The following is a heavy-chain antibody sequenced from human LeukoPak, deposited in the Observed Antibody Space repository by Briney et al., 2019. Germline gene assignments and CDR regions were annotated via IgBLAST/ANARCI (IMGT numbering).Heavy chain of an antibody. Sequence: GASVKVSCKASGYTFTSYGISWVRQAPGQGLEWMGWISAYNGNTNYAQKLQGRVTMTTDTSTSTAYMELRSLRSDDTAVYYCARDGDSSGYSSYYYYGMDVWGQGTTVTVPS. CDR3: ARDGDSSGYSSYYYYGMDV. CDR1: GYTFTSYG. V-gene: IGHV1-18*01. J-gene: IGHJ6*02. D-gene: IGHD3-22*01. CDR2: ISAYNGNT.